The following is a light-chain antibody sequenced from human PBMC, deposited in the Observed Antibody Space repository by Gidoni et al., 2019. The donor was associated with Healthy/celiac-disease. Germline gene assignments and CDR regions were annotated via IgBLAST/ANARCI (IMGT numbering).Light chain of an antibody. Sequence: EIVLTQSPATLSLSPGERASQGVSSYLAWYQQNPGQAPRLLIYDASNRATGIPARFSGSGPGTDFTLTISSLEPEDFAVYYCQQRSNWQYTFGQGTKLEIK. J-gene: IGKJ2*01. CDR3: QQRSNWQYT. V-gene: IGKV3D-11*01. CDR1: QGVSSY. CDR2: DAS.